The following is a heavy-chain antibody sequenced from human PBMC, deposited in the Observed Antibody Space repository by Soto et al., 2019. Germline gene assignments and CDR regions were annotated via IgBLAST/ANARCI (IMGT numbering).Heavy chain of an antibody. V-gene: IGHV4-30-4*01. J-gene: IGHJ6*02. CDR3: ASSSRYGMDV. CDR2: IYYSGNT. CDR1: GGSISSGYYY. Sequence: SETLSLTCSVSGGSISSGYYYWSWIRQPPGKGLEWIGNIYYSGNTYYNPSLKSRLIISIDTPKNQFSLKVGSVTAADTAVYYCASSSRYGMDVWGQGTTVTVSS.